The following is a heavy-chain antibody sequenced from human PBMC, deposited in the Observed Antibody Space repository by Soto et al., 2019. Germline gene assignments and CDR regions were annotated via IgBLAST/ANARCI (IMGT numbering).Heavy chain of an antibody. D-gene: IGHD3-16*02. Sequence: EVRLLESGDALVQTGGSLRLSCAASGFTFSTYAMSWVRQIPGKGLAWVSAISPNGGKAYYADSVKGRFTISRDNSENTLYLQMNSLSAEDTAVYYCAKDPYDYIWGTYRLTEDAFDIWGQGTVVTVSS. CDR1: GFTFSTYA. CDR2: ISPNGGKA. CDR3: AKDPYDYIWGTYRLTEDAFDI. J-gene: IGHJ3*02. V-gene: IGHV3-23*01.